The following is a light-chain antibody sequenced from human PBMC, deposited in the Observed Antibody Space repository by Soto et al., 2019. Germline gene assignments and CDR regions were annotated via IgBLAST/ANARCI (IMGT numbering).Light chain of an antibody. CDR3: QQYSHLIT. V-gene: IGKV1-39*01. CDR1: QSISVY. Sequence: DMQMTQSPCALSASPGDRSSLTCRASQSISVYLNWYQQKPGKAPKLLVYGASTLQSGVPSRFSGSGSGTDFALTISSLRPEDIATYYCQQYSHLITFGQGTRLEIK. J-gene: IGKJ5*01. CDR2: GAS.